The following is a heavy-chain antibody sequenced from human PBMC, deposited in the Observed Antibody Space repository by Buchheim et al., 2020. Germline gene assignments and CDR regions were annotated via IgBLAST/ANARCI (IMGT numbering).Heavy chain of an antibody. V-gene: IGHV4-39*07. CDR2: IYYSGST. Sequence: QLQLQESGPGLVKPSETLSLTCTVSGGSISSSSYYWGWIRQPPGKGLEWIGYIYYSGSTSYNPSLKSRVTISVDTPKNHFSLKLSSVTAADTAVYYCASKTYYYDSSDRQVDYWGQGTL. CDR3: ASKTYYYDSSDRQVDY. J-gene: IGHJ4*02. D-gene: IGHD3-22*01. CDR1: GGSISSSSYY.